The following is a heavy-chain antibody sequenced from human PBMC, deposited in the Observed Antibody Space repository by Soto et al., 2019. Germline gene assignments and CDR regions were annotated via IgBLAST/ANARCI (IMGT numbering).Heavy chain of an antibody. Sequence: EVQLLESGGGLVQPGGSLRLSCAASGFTFSSYAMSWVRQAPGQGLEWVSAISGSGGSTYYADSVKGRFTISRDNSKNTLYLQMNSLRAEDTAVYYCAKVLYSGYSRYYYYGMDVWGQGTTVTVSS. D-gene: IGHD5-12*01. CDR2: ISGSGGST. CDR1: GFTFSSYA. V-gene: IGHV3-23*01. CDR3: AKVLYSGYSRYYYYGMDV. J-gene: IGHJ6*02.